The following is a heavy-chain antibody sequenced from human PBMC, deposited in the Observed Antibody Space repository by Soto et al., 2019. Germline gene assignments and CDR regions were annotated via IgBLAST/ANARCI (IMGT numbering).Heavy chain of an antibody. V-gene: IGHV3-7*01. CDR2: IKQDGSEK. CDR1: GFTFSSYW. D-gene: IGHD6-13*01. CDR3: ARDEGIAAAGNFDY. Sequence: GGSLRLSCAASGFTFSSYWMSWVRQAPGKGLEWVANIKQDGSEKYYVDSVKGRFTISRDNAKNSLYLQMNSLRAEDTAVYYCARDEGIAAAGNFDYWGQGTLVTVSS. J-gene: IGHJ4*02.